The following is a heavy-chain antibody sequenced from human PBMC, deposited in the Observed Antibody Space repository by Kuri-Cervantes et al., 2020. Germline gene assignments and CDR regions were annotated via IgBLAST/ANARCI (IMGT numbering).Heavy chain of an antibody. Sequence: GSLRLSCAASGFTFSNSGMNWVHQAPGKGLEWIGEINHSGSTNYNPSLKSRVTISVDTSKNQFSLKLSSVTAADTAVYYCARGRTMTRRDGYSLAYWGQGTLVTVSS. J-gene: IGHJ4*02. CDR1: GFTFSNSG. D-gene: IGHD5-24*01. CDR2: INHSGST. V-gene: IGHV4-34*01. CDR3: ARGRTMTRRDGYSLAY.